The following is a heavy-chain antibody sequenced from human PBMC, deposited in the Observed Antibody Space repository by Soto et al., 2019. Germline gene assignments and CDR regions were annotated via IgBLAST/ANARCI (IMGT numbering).Heavy chain of an antibody. Sequence: EVQLVQSGGGLVQPGGSLRLSCEASGFTFSGSEMLWVRQAPGKGLESISYVDTSGSPIFYADSVKGRFTISRDNAKKSLFLQMNSLGAEDTAVYYCEGSNWNYGSDSWGQGTLVAVAS. CDR3: EGSNWNYGSDS. D-gene: IGHD1-7*01. J-gene: IGHJ4*02. CDR1: GFTFSGSE. CDR2: VDTSGSPI. V-gene: IGHV3-48*03.